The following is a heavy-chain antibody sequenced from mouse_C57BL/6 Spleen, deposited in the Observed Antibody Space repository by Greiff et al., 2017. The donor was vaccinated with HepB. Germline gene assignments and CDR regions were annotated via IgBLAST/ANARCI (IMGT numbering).Heavy chain of an antibody. J-gene: IGHJ4*01. V-gene: IGHV1-52*01. CDR2: IDPSDSET. D-gene: IGHD2-4*01. Sequence: VQLQQPGAELVRPGSSVKLSCKASGYTFTSYWMHWVKQRPIQGLEWIGNIDPSDSETHYNQKFKDKATLTVDKYSSTAYMQLSSLTSEDSAVYYCARGDYDGGLYAMDYWGQGTSVTVSS. CDR3: ARGDYDGGLYAMDY. CDR1: GYTFTSYW.